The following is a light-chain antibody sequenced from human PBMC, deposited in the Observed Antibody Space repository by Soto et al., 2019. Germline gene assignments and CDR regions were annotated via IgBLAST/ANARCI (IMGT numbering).Light chain of an antibody. Sequence: EIVMTQSPATLSVSPGERATLHCRASQSVSSNLGWYQHKPGQAPRLLIYGASTRATGIPARFSGSGSGTDFTLTISSLEPEDFEVYYCQQRSNWLLTFGGGTKVDIK. CDR1: QSVSSN. CDR3: QQRSNWLLT. V-gene: IGKV3-15*01. J-gene: IGKJ4*01. CDR2: GAS.